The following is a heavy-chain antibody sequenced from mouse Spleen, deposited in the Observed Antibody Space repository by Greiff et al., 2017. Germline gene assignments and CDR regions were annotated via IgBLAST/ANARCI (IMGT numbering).Heavy chain of an antibody. D-gene: IGHD3-3*01. CDR1: GFTFSSFG. J-gene: IGHJ4*01. Sequence: EVKVEESGGGLVQPGGSRKLSCAASGFTFSSFGMHWVRQASEKGLEWVAYISSGSSTIYYADTVKGRFTISRDNPKNTLFLQMTSLRSEDTAMYYCARRATSLYYAMDYWGQGTSVTVSS. CDR2: ISSGSSTI. CDR3: ARRATSLYYAMDY. V-gene: IGHV5-17*02.